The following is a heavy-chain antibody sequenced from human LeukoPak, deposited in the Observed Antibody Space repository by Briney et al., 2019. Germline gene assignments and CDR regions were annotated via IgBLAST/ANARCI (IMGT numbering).Heavy chain of an antibody. V-gene: IGHV4-39*01. CDR2: IHYSGSS. CDR3: ARLGSLYSSSSFFDY. J-gene: IGHJ4*02. CDR1: GGSISSSNYY. Sequence: PSETLSLTCTVSGGSISSSNYYWGWIRQPPGKGLEWIGSIHYSGSSYYNSSPKSRVTISVDTSKNQFSLKLMSVTAADTAVYYCARLGSLYSSSSFFDYWGQGTLVTVSS. D-gene: IGHD6-13*01.